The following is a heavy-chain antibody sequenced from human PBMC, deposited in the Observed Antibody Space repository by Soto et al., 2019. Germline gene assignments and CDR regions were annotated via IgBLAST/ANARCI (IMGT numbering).Heavy chain of an antibody. D-gene: IGHD6-19*01. CDR3: ARRRIAVAGTLWLDYYYSGMDV. Sequence: SETLSLTCAVYGGSFSGYYWSWIRQPPGKGLEWIGEINHSGSTNYNPSLKSRVTISVDTSKNQFSLKLSSVTAADTAAYYCARRRIAVAGTLWLDYYYSGMDVWGQGTTVTVSS. V-gene: IGHV4-34*01. CDR1: GGSFSGYY. CDR2: INHSGST. J-gene: IGHJ6*02.